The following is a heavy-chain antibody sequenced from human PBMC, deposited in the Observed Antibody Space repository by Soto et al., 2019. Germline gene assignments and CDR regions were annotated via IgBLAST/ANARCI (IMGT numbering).Heavy chain of an antibody. CDR1: GFTFSSYA. J-gene: IGHJ4*02. CDR3: AKGPPGKEAAAGSGDY. D-gene: IGHD6-13*01. V-gene: IGHV3-23*01. Sequence: GGSLRLSCAASGFTFSSYAMSWVRQAPGKGLEWVSAISGSGGSTYYADSVKGRFTISRDNSKNTLYLQMNSLRAEDTAVYYCAKGPPGKEAAAGSGDYWGQGTLVTVSS. CDR2: ISGSGGST.